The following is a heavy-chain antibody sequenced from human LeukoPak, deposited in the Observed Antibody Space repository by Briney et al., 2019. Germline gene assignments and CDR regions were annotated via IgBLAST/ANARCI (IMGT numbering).Heavy chain of an antibody. CDR3: AKDFSVYNYDSRVLDY. CDR2: IRYDGSNK. D-gene: IGHD3-22*01. CDR1: GFTFSSHG. Sequence: GGSLRLSCAASGFTFSSHGMHWVRQTPAKGLEWVAFIRYDGSNKYYADSVKGRFTISRDNSKNTLYLQMNRLRAEDTAVYYCAKDFSVYNYDSRVLDYWGQGTLVTVSS. V-gene: IGHV3-30*02. J-gene: IGHJ4*02.